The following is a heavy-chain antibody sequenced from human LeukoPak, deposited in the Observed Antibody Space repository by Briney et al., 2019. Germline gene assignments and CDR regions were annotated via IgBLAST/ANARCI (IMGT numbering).Heavy chain of an antibody. J-gene: IGHJ4*02. D-gene: IGHD1-26*01. V-gene: IGHV4-34*01. CDR1: GGSFSGYY. Sequence: SETLSLTCAVYGGSFSGYYWSWIRQPPGKGLEWIGEINHSGSTNYNPSLKSRVTISADTSKNQFSLKLSSVTAADTAVYYCARDKVGAHPFDYWGQGTLVTVSS. CDR2: INHSGST. CDR3: ARDKVGAHPFDY.